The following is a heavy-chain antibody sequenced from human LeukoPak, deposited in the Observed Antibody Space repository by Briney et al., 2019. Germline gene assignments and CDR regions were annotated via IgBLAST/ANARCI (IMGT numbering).Heavy chain of an antibody. CDR2: ISGSGGST. V-gene: IGHV3-23*01. CDR1: GFTFTGYA. CDR3: ASHSSGWYL. Sequence: PGGSLRLSCAASGFTFTGYAMSWVRQAPGKGLEWVSGISGSGGSTYYIDSVRGRFTISRDSSKNTLHLQMNSLRAEDTAVYYCASHSSGWYLWGQGTLGTVSS. J-gene: IGHJ4*02. D-gene: IGHD6-19*01.